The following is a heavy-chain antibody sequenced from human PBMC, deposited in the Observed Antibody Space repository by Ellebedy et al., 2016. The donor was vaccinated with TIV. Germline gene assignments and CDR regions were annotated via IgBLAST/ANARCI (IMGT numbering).Heavy chain of an antibody. J-gene: IGHJ4*02. V-gene: IGHV4-59*08. Sequence: SETLSLTCTVSGGSTSSYYWSCIRQPPGKGMEWIGYIYYSGSTNYNPSLKSRVTISVDTSKNPFSLKLSSVTAADTAVYYCARQSYSYGSVIFDYWGQGTLVTVSS. D-gene: IGHD5-18*01. CDR2: IYYSGST. CDR3: ARQSYSYGSVIFDY. CDR1: GGSTSSYY.